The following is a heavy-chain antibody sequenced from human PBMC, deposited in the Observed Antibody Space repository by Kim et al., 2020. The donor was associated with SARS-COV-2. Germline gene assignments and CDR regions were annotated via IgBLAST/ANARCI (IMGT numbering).Heavy chain of an antibody. D-gene: IGHD3-10*01. V-gene: IGHV3-74*01. J-gene: IGHJ4*02. CDR2: INSDGSST. CDR1: GFTFSSYW. Sequence: GGSLRLSCAASGFTFSSYWKHWVRQAPGKGLVWVSRINSDGSSTSYADSVKGRFTISRDNAKNTLYLQMNSLRAEDTAVYYCRVWFGDRSYFDYWGQGTLVTVSS. CDR3: RVWFGDRSYFDY.